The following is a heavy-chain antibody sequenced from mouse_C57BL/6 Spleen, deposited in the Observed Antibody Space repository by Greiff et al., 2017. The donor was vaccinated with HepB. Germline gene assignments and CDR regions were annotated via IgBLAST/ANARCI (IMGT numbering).Heavy chain of an antibody. J-gene: IGHJ1*03. CDR2: IDPETGGT. D-gene: IGHD1-1*01. V-gene: IGHV1-15*01. CDR3: TRSGSSYWYFDD. CDR1: GYTFTDYE. Sequence: VQLQQSGAELVRPGASVTLSCKASGYTFTDYEMHWVKQTPVHGLEWIGAIDPETGGTAYNQKFKGKATLTADKSSSTAYMELRSLTSEDSAVYYCTRSGSSYWYFDDWGTGTTLTVSS.